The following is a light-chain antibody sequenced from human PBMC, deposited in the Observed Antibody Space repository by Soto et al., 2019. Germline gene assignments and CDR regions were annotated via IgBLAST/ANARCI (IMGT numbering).Light chain of an antibody. CDR3: SSYAGSNNLGV. J-gene: IGLJ2*01. CDR2: EVS. V-gene: IGLV2-8*01. CDR1: SSDVGDYDY. Sequence: QSVLTQPPSASGSPGQSVTISCTGTSSDVGDYDYVSWYQQHPGKAPKLMIYEVSRRPSGVPDRFSGSKSGNTASLTVSGLHAEDEADYYGSSYAGSNNLGVFGGGTQLTVL.